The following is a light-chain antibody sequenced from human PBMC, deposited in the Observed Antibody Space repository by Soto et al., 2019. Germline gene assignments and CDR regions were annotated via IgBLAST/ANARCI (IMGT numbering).Light chain of an antibody. CDR3: KQYYSTPSA. CDR2: WAS. V-gene: IGKV4-1*01. Sequence: DIVMTQSPDSLAVSLGERATINCKSSQSVLYSSNNKNYLAWYQQKPGQPPKLLIYWASTRESGVPDRFSGSGSGTDFTLTISNLQAEDVAVYYCKQYYSTPSAFGGGTKVEIK. CDR1: QSVLYSSNNKNY. J-gene: IGKJ4*01.